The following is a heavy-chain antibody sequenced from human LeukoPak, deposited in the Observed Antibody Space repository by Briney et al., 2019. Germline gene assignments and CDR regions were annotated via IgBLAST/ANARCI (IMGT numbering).Heavy chain of an antibody. CDR2: INHSGST. V-gene: IGHV4-34*01. Sequence: SETLSLTCAVYGGSFSSYYWSWIRQPPGKGLEWIGEINHSGSTNYNPSLKSRVTISVDTSKNQFSLRLSSVTAADTAVYHCARVAVTIFGVVISYSLFDYYYYMDVWGKGTTVTVSS. J-gene: IGHJ6*03. D-gene: IGHD3-3*01. CDR1: GGSFSSYY. CDR3: ARVAVTIFGVVISYSLFDYYYYMDV.